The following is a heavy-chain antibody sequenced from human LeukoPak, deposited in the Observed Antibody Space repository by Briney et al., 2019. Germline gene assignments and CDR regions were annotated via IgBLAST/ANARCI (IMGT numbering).Heavy chain of an antibody. CDR1: GGSISSSSYY. CDR3: ARDPDYSNSWGFDY. D-gene: IGHD4-11*01. J-gene: IGHJ4*02. Sequence: SETLSLTCTVSGGSISSSSYYWGWIRQPPGKGLEWIGSIYYSGSTYYNPSLKSRVTISLDTSKNQFSLKLSSVTAADTAAFYCARDPDYSNSWGFDYWGQGTLVTVSS. CDR2: IYYSGST. V-gene: IGHV4-39*07.